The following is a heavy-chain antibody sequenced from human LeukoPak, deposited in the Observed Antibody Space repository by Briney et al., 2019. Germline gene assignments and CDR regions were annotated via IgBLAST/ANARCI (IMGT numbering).Heavy chain of an antibody. CDR2: IHSSSGSI. CDR3: ARAFIAVAVDY. D-gene: IGHD6-19*01. V-gene: IGHV3-21*01. CDR1: GFNFTNYN. J-gene: IGHJ4*02. Sequence: GGSLRLSCAASGFNFTNYNMNWVRQAPGKGLEWVSSIHSSSGSIYYADSLKGRFTISRDNAKNSLYLQMNSLRAEDTAVYYCARAFIAVAVDYWGQGTLVTVSS.